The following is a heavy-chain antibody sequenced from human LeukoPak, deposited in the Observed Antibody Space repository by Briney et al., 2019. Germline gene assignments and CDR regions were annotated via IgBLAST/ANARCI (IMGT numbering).Heavy chain of an antibody. D-gene: IGHD2-21*02. CDR2: IRSKAYGGTT. V-gene: IGHV3-49*04. Sequence: GRSLRLSCTASGFTFGDNAMSWVRHAPGKGLEGVGFIRSKAYGGTTEYAASVKGRFTISRDDSKSIAYLQMNSLKTEDTAVYYCTRDFSYCGGDCSTIDYWGQGTLVTVSS. CDR1: GFTFGDNA. CDR3: TRDFSYCGGDCSTIDY. J-gene: IGHJ4*02.